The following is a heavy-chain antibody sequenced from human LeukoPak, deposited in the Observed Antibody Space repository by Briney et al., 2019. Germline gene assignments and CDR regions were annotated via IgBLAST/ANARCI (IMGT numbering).Heavy chain of an antibody. CDR1: GYTFTSYD. D-gene: IGHD5-24*01. CDR3: AREGDGYNI. Sequence: ASVKVSCKASGYTFTSYDINWVRQATGQGLEWMGTINPSDGSTIYTQKFQGRITMTRDTSTSTVYMELSSLRSEDTAVYYCAREGDGYNIWGQGTLVTVSS. V-gene: IGHV1-46*01. J-gene: IGHJ4*02. CDR2: INPSDGST.